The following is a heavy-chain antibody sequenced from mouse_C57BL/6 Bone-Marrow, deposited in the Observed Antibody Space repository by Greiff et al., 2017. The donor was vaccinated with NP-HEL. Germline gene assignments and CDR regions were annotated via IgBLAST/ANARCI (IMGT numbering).Heavy chain of an antibody. CDR1: GYTFTSYT. Sequence: QVQLQQSGAELASPGASVKMSCKASGYTFTSYTMHWVNQRPGQGLEWIGYINPSSGYTKYNQKFKDKATLTADKSSSTAYMQLSSLTSEDSAVYYCARSRFAYWGQGTLVTVSA. CDR2: INPSSGYT. CDR3: ARSRFAY. J-gene: IGHJ3*01. V-gene: IGHV1-4*01.